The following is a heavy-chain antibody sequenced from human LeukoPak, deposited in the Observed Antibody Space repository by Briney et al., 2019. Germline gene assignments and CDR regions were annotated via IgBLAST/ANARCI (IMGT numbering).Heavy chain of an antibody. Sequence: SETLSLTCTVSGGSISSGSYYWSWIRQPAGKGLEWIGRIYTSGSTNYNPSLKSRVTISVDTSKNHFSLKLSSVTAADTAVYYCASVGRRDGYKTSYYFDYWGQGTLVTVSS. D-gene: IGHD5-24*01. CDR3: ASVGRRDGYKTSYYFDY. CDR1: GGSISSGSYY. J-gene: IGHJ4*02. V-gene: IGHV4-61*02. CDR2: IYTSGST.